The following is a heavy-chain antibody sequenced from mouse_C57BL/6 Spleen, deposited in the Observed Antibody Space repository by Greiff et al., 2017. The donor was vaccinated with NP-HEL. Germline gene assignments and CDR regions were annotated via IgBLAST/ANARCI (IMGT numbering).Heavy chain of an antibody. J-gene: IGHJ4*01. CDR1: GYTFTSYW. D-gene: IGHD1-1*01. CDR2: IHPNSGST. V-gene: IGHV1-64*01. Sequence: VQLQQPGAELVKPGASVKLSCKASGYTFTSYWMHWVKQRPGQGLEWIGMIHPNSGSTNYNEKFKSKATLTVDKSSSTAYMQLSSLTSEDSAVYYCASGGSSYRYYAMDYWGQGTSVTVSS. CDR3: ASGGSSYRYYAMDY.